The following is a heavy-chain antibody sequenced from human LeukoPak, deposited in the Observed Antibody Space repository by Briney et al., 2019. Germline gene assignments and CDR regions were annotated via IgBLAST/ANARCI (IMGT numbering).Heavy chain of an antibody. V-gene: IGHV4-31*03. J-gene: IGHJ4*02. D-gene: IGHD2-2*01. CDR1: GGSISSGGYY. Sequence: SQTLSLTCTVPGGSISSGGYYWSWIRQHPGKGLEWIGYIYYSGSTYYNPSLKSRVTISVDTSKNQFSLKLSSVTAADTAVYYCARSHLTAAGFDYWGQGTLVTVSS. CDR2: IYYSGST. CDR3: ARSHLTAAGFDY.